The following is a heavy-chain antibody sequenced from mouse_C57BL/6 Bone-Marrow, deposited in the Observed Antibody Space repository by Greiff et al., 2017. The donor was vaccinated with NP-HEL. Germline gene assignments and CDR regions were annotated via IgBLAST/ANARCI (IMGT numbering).Heavy chain of an antibody. CDR2: INPNNGGT. D-gene: IGHD1-1*01. CDR1: GYTFTDYH. Sequence: EVQLQQSGPELVKPGASVKIPCKASGYTFTDYHMDWVKQSHGKSLEWIGDINPNNGGTIYNQKFKGTAPLTVDKSSSTAYMDLRSLTSEDTAVYYCARRPFTVVGPLYAMDYWGQGTSVTVSS. J-gene: IGHJ4*01. CDR3: ARRPFTVVGPLYAMDY. V-gene: IGHV1-18*01.